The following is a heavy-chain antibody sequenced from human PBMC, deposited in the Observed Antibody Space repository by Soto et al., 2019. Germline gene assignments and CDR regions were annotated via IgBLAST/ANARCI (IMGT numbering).Heavy chain of an antibody. Sequence: EVQLVESGGGLVQPGGSLRLSCAASGFTFSNYWMHWVRQAPGEGLVWVSRIDSYGSTTNYADSVKGRFTVSRDNARNTLYLQMNSLRAEETAIYYCARGGLHAYYKDNWGQGILFTVSS. CDR3: ARGGLHAYYKDN. CDR2: IDSYGSTT. CDR1: GFTFSNYW. V-gene: IGHV3-74*01. D-gene: IGHD3-10*01. J-gene: IGHJ4*02.